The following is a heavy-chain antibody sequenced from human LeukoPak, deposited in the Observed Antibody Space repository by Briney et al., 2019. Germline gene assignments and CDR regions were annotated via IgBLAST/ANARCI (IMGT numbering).Heavy chain of an antibody. CDR3: VVGGSPGY. J-gene: IGHJ4*02. CDR2: ISTDGYTT. D-gene: IGHD2-15*01. V-gene: IGHV3-74*01. CDR1: GLAFSAYK. Sequence: GGSLRLSCAASGLAFSAYKMHWVRQAPRKGLVWVSRISTDGYTTDYADFVQGRFTASRDNTKNTWSLEMNGLRAEDTAVYYCVVGGSPGYWGQGTLVTVSS.